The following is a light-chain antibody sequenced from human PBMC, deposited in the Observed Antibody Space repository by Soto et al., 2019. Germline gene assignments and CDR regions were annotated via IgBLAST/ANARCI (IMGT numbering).Light chain of an antibody. Sequence: IVLTQSPGTLSLSPGERATLSCRASQSLSNSFIAWYQQKPGQAPRLLIYDTSSRATGIPDRFSGSGSGTEFSLTITSLQPEDFATYYCQQLFDSPITFGQGTRLEIK. CDR1: QSLSNSF. CDR3: QQLFDSPIT. CDR2: DTS. V-gene: IGKV3-20*01. J-gene: IGKJ5*01.